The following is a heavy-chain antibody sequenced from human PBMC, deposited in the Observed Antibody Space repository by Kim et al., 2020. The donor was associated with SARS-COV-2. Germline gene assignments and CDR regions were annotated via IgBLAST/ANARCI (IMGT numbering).Heavy chain of an antibody. D-gene: IGHD3-10*01. J-gene: IGHJ6*02. CDR3: AKTGSGYGMDV. CDR2: SQ. Sequence: SQYYIDSVKGRFTISRDNSKKTLYMEMNSLKTEDTAVYYCAKTGSGYGMDVWGQGTTVTVSS. V-gene: IGHV3-30*02.